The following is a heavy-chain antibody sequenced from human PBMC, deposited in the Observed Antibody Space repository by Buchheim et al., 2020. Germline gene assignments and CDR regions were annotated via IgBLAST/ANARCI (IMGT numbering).Heavy chain of an antibody. CDR2: IDPSDSYT. Sequence: EVQLVQSGAEVKKPGESLRISCKGSGYSFTSYWISWVRQMPGKGLEWMGRIDPSDSYTNYSPSFQGHVTISADKSLSTAYLQWSSLKASDTAMYYCARGTGVVGPAPSPYYYYYGMDVWGQGTT. D-gene: IGHD2-2*01. CDR3: ARGTGVVGPAPSPYYYYYGMDV. CDR1: GYSFTSYW. V-gene: IGHV5-10-1*03. J-gene: IGHJ6*02.